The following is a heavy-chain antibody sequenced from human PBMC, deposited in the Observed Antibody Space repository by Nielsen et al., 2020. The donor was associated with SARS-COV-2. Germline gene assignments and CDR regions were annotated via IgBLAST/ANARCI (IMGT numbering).Heavy chain of an antibody. CDR1: GGSVDSYY. Sequence: SETLSLTCTVSGGSVDSYYWSWIRQAPGKGLEWIAFMSFRGSTYYNPSLKSRVTMLVATSKNQLSLRVNSVTAADTAVYYCARGRAPLRYWGQGILVTVSS. J-gene: IGHJ4*02. CDR2: MSFRGST. D-gene: IGHD2-15*01. CDR3: ARGRAPLRY. V-gene: IGHV4-59*02.